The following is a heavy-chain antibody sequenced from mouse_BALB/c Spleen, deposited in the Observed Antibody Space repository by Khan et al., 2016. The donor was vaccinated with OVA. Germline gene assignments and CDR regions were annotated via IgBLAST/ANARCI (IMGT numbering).Heavy chain of an antibody. CDR2: ISSGGVST. D-gene: IGHD3-3*01. CDR3: AAPAHEGYYYAMDY. Sequence: EVELVESGGGLVQPGGSLKLSCVASGFTFSSYTMSWVRQTPEKRLEWVAFISSGGVSTYYPDTVKCRFAIPRDNAMNTLYLQMSSLKSEDTAMYYCAAPAHEGYYYAMDYWGQGTSVTVSS. CDR1: GFTFSSYT. J-gene: IGHJ4*01. V-gene: IGHV5-12-2*01.